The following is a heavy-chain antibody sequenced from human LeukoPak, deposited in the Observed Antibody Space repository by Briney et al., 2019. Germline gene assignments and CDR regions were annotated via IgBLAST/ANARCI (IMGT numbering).Heavy chain of an antibody. D-gene: IGHD3-3*01. J-gene: IGHJ1*01. Sequence: PGGSLRLSCADSGFTFSSYAMHWVRQAPGKGLEYVSAISSNGGSTYYANSVKGRFTISRDNSKNTLYLQMGSLRAEDMAVYYCARAEDYDFWSGYSWYFQHWGQGTLVTVSS. V-gene: IGHV3-64*01. CDR3: ARAEDYDFWSGYSWYFQH. CDR1: GFTFSSYA. CDR2: ISSNGGST.